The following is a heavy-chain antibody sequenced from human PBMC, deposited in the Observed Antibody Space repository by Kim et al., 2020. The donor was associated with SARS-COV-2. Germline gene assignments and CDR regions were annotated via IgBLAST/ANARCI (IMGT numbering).Heavy chain of an antibody. CDR2: ISGSGGGT. Sequence: GGSLRLSCVASGFIFSSYAMTWVRQAPGKGLEWVAAISGSGGGTYYADSVKGRFTISRDNSKNILILQMNSLRAEDTAIYYCAQPPIVILVPANYAMDV. CDR3: AQPPIVILVPANYAMDV. D-gene: IGHD3-22*01. V-gene: IGHV3-23*01. CDR1: GFIFSSYA. J-gene: IGHJ6*01.